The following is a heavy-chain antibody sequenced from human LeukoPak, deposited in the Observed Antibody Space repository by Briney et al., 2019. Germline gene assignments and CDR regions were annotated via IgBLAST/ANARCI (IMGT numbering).Heavy chain of an antibody. D-gene: IGHD2-2*01. J-gene: IGHJ4*02. V-gene: IGHV1-69*06. CDR2: IIPIFGTA. Sequence: SVKVSCKASGGTFSSYAISWVRQAPGQGLEWMGGIIPIFGTANYAQKFQGRVTITADKSTSTAYMELSSLRSEDTAVYYCARALVVPAAMDYWGQGTVVTVSS. CDR1: GGTFSSYA. CDR3: ARALVVPAAMDY.